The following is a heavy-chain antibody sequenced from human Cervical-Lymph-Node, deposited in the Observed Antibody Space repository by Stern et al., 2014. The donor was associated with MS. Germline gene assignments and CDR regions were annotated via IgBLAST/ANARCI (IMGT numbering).Heavy chain of an antibody. V-gene: IGHV1-18*01. J-gene: IGHJ4*02. Sequence: QVHLVESGAEVKKPGASVKVSCKASGYTFTSYGITWVRQAPGQGLEWMGCISTYNGNTNYAQNLQGRITMTTDTSTSTAYMELRSLRSDDTAVYYCARDGAYYYDSSGDLDYWGQGTLVTVSS. CDR1: GYTFTSYG. CDR2: ISTYNGNT. CDR3: ARDGAYYYDSSGDLDY. D-gene: IGHD3-22*01.